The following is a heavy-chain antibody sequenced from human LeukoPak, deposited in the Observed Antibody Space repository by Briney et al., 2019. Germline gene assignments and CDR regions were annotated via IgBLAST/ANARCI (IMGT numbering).Heavy chain of an antibody. CDR3: AKEGKEMATLPLDY. CDR2: ISYDGSNK. J-gene: IGHJ4*02. V-gene: IGHV3-30-3*01. D-gene: IGHD5-24*01. CDR1: GFTFSSYA. Sequence: QPGRSLRLSCAASGFTFSSYAMHWVRQAPGKGLEWVAVISYDGSNKYYADSVKGRFTISRDNSKNTLYLQMNSLRAEDTAVYYCAKEGKEMATLPLDYWGQGTLVTVSS.